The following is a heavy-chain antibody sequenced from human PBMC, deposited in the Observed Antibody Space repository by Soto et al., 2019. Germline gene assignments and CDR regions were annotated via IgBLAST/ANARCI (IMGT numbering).Heavy chain of an antibody. V-gene: IGHV4-34*01. CDR1: GGSFSGYY. CDR2: INHSGST. Sequence: SETLSLTCAVYGGSFSGYYWSWIRQPPGKGLEWIGEINHSGSTNYNPSLKSRVTISVDTSKNQFSLKLSSVTAADTAVYYCARGRFRGLRFLEWLQNWFDPWGQGTLVTASS. J-gene: IGHJ5*02. D-gene: IGHD3-3*01. CDR3: ARGRFRGLRFLEWLQNWFDP.